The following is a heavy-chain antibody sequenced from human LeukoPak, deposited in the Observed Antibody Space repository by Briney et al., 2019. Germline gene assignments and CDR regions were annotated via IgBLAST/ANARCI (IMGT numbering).Heavy chain of an antibody. CDR3: AKDLRPYHYDSSGYFDY. V-gene: IGHV3-23*01. CDR2: ISGSGGST. J-gene: IGHJ4*02. Sequence: GGSLRLSCAASGFTFSSYAMSWVRQAPGKGLEWVSAISGSGGSTYYADSVKGRFTISRDNSKNTLYLQMNSLRAEDTAVYYCAKDLRPYHYDSSGYFDYWGQGTLVTVSS. D-gene: IGHD3-22*01. CDR1: GFTFSSYA.